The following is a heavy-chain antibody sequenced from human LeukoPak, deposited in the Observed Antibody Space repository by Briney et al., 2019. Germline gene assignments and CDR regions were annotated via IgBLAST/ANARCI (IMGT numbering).Heavy chain of an antibody. CDR2: IKQDGSEK. V-gene: IGHV3-7*01. CDR1: GFTFSSYW. D-gene: IGHD6-13*01. J-gene: IGHJ4*02. Sequence: GGSLRLSCAASGFTFSSYWMSWVRQAPGKGLEWVANIKQDGSEKYYVDSVKGRFTISRDNAKNSLYLQMNSLRAEDTAVYYCAREKHSSSWYYFDYWGQGTLVTVSS. CDR3: AREKHSSSWYYFDY.